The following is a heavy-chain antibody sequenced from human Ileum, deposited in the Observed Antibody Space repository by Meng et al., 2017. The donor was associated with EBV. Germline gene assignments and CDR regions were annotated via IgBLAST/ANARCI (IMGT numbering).Heavy chain of an antibody. D-gene: IGHD2-8*01. CDR2: INHSGST. Sequence: RCGAGLLNPSEPLSLPAGRYVVSFTGYYWTQIRRPPGKGREWIGEINHSGSTNYNPSLKSRVIISVATSKNQFSLNLSSVTAADTAVYYCARGVYGPTTRGREYFIHWGRGTLVTVSS. J-gene: IGHJ1*01. CDR1: VVSFTGYY. CDR3: ARGVYGPTTRGREYFIH. V-gene: IGHV4-34*01.